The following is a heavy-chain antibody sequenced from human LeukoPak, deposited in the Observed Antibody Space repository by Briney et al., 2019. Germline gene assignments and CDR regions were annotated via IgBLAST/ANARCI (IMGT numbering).Heavy chain of an antibody. V-gene: IGHV3-7*03. CDR1: GFTFSNYW. D-gene: IGHD6-13*01. J-gene: IGHJ4*02. CDR2: IKQDGSEK. Sequence: GGSLRLSCAASGFTFSNYWMNWVRQAPGKRLELVANIKQDGSEKYYVDSVKGRFTISRDNAKNSLYLQINSLKAEDTAVYYCARWGHLVRQPAGDYWGQGTLVAVSS. CDR3: ARWGHLVRQPAGDY.